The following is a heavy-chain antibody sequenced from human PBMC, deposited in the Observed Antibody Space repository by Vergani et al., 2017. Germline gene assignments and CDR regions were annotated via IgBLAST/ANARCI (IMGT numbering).Heavy chain of an antibody. D-gene: IGHD3-3*01. CDR2: ISGSGGST. Sequence: EVQLLESGGGLVQPGGSLRLSCAASGFTFSSYAMSWVRQAPGKGLEWVSAISGSGGSTYYADSVKGRFTISRYNSKNTLYLQMNSLRAEDTAVYYCARRVGVLTIFGVVIPPGDAYWGQGTLVTVSS. CDR1: GFTFSSYA. J-gene: IGHJ4*02. CDR3: ARRVGVLTIFGVVIPPGDAY. V-gene: IGHV3-23*01.